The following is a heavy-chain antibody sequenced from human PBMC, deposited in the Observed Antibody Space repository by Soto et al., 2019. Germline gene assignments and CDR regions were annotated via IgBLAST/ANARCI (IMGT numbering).Heavy chain of an antibody. D-gene: IGHD2-21*02. V-gene: IGHV1-46*01. CDR2: ANPRDGHT. CDR3: ARGGNVVVVTAALDY. J-gene: IGHJ4*02. CDR1: GDTFTEYY. Sequence: QVQLMQSGAEVKKPGASVKVSCKASGDTFTEYYIHWVRQAPRQGLEWMGTANPRDGHTTYAQHFLGRVTMTRDTATSTLYMELTSMTSEDTAVYYCARGGNVVVVTAALDYWGQGTLVTVSS.